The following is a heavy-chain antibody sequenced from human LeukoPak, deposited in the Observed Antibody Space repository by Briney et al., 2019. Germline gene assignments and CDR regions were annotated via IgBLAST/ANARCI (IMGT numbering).Heavy chain of an antibody. D-gene: IGHD6-13*01. CDR1: GGSFSGYY. CDR2: INHSGST. J-gene: IGHJ6*02. Sequence: PSETLSLTCAVYGGSFSGYYWSWIRQPPGKGLEWIGEINHSGSTNYNPSLKSRVTISVDTSKNQFSLKLSSVTAADTAVYYCARMSSSWGYYYYGMDVWGQGTTVTVSS. CDR3: ARMSSSWGYYYYGMDV. V-gene: IGHV4-34*01.